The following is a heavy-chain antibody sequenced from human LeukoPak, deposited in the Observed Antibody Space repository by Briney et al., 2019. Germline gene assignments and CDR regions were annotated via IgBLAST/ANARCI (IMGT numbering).Heavy chain of an antibody. Sequence: GGSLRLSCAASGFIFSSYWMSWVRQAPGKGPEWVANIKYDGREQYYADSMRGRFTISRDNAKNSLYLQMNSLRAEDTAVYYCATRATTVFGGVISRYFDYWGQGTLVTVSS. CDR3: ATRATTVFGGVISRYFDY. J-gene: IGHJ4*02. D-gene: IGHD3-3*01. CDR1: GFIFSSYW. V-gene: IGHV3-7*01. CDR2: IKYDGREQ.